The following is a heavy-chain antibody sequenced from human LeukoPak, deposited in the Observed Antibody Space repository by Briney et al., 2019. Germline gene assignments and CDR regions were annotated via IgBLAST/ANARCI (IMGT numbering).Heavy chain of an antibody. D-gene: IGHD6-19*01. V-gene: IGHV4-38-2*01. CDR2: IYHSGST. CDR1: GYSISSGYY. J-gene: IGHJ5*02. Sequence: SETLSLTCGVSGYSISSGYYWGWIRQPPGKGLEWIGSIYHSGSTYYNPSLKSRVTISVDTSKNQFSLKLTSVTAADTAVYYCATEVGQWLVRTWGQGTLVTVSS. CDR3: ATEVGQWLVRT.